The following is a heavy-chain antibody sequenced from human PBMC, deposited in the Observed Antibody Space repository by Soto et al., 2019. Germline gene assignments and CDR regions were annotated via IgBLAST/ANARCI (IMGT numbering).Heavy chain of an antibody. CDR3: AGDQVIHYYYYGMDV. CDR1: GYTFTGYY. CDR2: INPNSGGT. Sequence: QVQLVQSGAEVKKPGASVKVSCKASGYTFTGYYMHWVRQAPGQGLEWMGWINPNSGGTNYAQKFQGWVTMTRDTSISTAYMELSRLRSDDTAVYYCAGDQVIHYYYYGMDVWGQGTTVTVSS. V-gene: IGHV1-2*04. J-gene: IGHJ6*02.